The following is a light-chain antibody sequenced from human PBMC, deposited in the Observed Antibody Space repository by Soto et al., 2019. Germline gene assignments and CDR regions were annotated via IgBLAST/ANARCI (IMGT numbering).Light chain of an antibody. V-gene: IGLV6-57*03. CDR1: SGSIASNY. J-gene: IGLJ3*02. Sequence: NFMLTQPQSLSESPGKTVTISCTRSSGSIASNYVQWYQQRPGSAPTTVIFENDERPSGVPDRFSGSIDSSSNSASLTISGLKTEDEADYYWQSYDAANHWVFGGGTKLTVL. CDR2: END. CDR3: QSYDAANHWV.